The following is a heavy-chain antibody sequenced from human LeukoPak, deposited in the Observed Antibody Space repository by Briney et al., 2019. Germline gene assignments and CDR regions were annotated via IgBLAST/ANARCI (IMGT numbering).Heavy chain of an antibody. V-gene: IGHV4-39*01. CDR3: ARAGYDSSGYWVY. J-gene: IGHJ4*02. CDR2: SCYRGST. D-gene: IGHD3-22*01. CDR1: GDSISSSTCY. Sequence: SETLSLTCTVSGDSISSSTCYWGWIRQPPGKGLEWNGTSCYRGSTYYNPSLQTRVTISVDTYKNQFSQNLSSGTAADAAVYSCARAGYDSSGYWVYWGQGTLVTVSS.